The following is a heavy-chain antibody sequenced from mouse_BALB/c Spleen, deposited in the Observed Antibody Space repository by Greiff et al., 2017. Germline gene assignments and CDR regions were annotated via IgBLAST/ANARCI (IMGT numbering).Heavy chain of an antibody. CDR2: INPNNGGT. J-gene: IGHJ4*01. Sequence: EVQLQQSGPELVKPGASVKISCKTSGYKFTEYTMHWVKQSHGKSLEWIGGINPNNGGTSYNQKFKGKATLTVDKSSSTAYMELRSLTSEDSAVYYSARWDDYDGYCYAMDYWGQGTTVTVSS. V-gene: IGHV1-18*01. CDR3: ARWDDYDGYCYAMDY. CDR1: GYKFTEYT. D-gene: IGHD2-4*01.